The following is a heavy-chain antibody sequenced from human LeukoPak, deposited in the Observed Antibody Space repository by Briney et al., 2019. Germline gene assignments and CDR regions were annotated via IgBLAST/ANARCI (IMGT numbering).Heavy chain of an antibody. CDR3: ARGLNYYDGSGYCNWFDP. Sequence: SETLSLTCTVSGGSISSFYWSWIRQPPGKGLEWIGFIYYSGTTKYNPSFESRVTMSVGRSRKQFSLNLSSVTAADTAVYYCARGLNYYDGSGYCNWFDPWGQGTLVTVSS. V-gene: IGHV4-59*08. J-gene: IGHJ5*02. CDR2: IYYSGTT. CDR1: GGSISSFY. D-gene: IGHD3-22*01.